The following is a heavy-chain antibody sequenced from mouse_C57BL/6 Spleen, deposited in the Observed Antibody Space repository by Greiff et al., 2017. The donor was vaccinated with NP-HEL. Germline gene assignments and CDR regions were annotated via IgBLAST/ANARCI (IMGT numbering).Heavy chain of an antibody. CDR1: GYTFTSYW. J-gene: IGHJ2*01. V-gene: IGHV1-61*01. D-gene: IGHD2-2*01. CDR2: IYPSDSET. Sequence: VQLQQPGAELVRPGSSVKLSCKASGYTFTSYWMEWVKQRPGQGLEWIGNIYPSDSETHYNQKFKDKATLTVDTSSSTAYMQLSSLTSEDSAVYSCAIGYDASYWGQGTTLTVSS. CDR3: AIGYDASY.